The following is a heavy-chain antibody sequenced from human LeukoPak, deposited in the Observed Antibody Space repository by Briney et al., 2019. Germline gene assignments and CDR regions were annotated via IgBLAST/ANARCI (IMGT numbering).Heavy chain of an antibody. CDR1: GFTFGSYA. J-gene: IGHJ4*02. V-gene: IGHV3-23*01. CDR3: TKVYDDSAEGHFDH. Sequence: GGSLRLSCAASGFTFGSYAMSWVRQAPGKGLEWVSAISASGISTYYADSVKGRFTISRDKSENTLYLRMNSLTAGDSAVRYCTKVYDDSAEGHFDHWGQGTLVTVSS. D-gene: IGHD3-22*01. CDR2: ISASGIST.